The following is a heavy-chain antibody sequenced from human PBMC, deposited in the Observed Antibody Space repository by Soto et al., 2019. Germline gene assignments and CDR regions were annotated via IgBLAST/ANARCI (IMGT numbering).Heavy chain of an antibody. J-gene: IGHJ4*02. CDR3: ARGIFGSGTANDY. CDR2: INGDGSGT. D-gene: IGHD3-10*01. V-gene: IGHV3-74*01. CDR1: GFTFSGSW. Sequence: EVQLVESGGGLVQPGGSLRLSCAASGFTFSGSWMHWVRQAPGKGLVWVSRINGDGSGTSYADFVKGRFTISRDDAKNTLFLKMNGLGAEDTAVYYCARGIFGSGTANDYWGEGTLVTVSS.